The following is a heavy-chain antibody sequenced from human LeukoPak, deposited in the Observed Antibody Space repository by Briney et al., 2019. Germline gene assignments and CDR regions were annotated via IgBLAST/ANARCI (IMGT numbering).Heavy chain of an antibody. CDR2: INYSGST. J-gene: IGHJ4*02. CDR3: ARVYDTSGYYADF. V-gene: IGHV4-59*08. CDR1: GGSISSYY. Sequence: SETLSLTCTVSGGSISSYYWSWIRQPPGKGLEWIGYINYSGSTNYNPSLKSRVTISVDTSKNQFSLKLSSATAADTAVYYCARVYDTSGYYADFWGQGSLVTVSS. D-gene: IGHD3-22*01.